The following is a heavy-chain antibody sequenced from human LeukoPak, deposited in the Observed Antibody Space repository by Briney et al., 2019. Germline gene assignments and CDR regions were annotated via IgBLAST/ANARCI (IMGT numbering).Heavy chain of an antibody. D-gene: IGHD2-21*02. V-gene: IGHV4-39*02. J-gene: IGHJ4*02. CDR3: TRDIGDFVSDF. Sequence: SETLSLTCTVSGGSIGSGYYWAWIRQPLGKGLEWIGSIHYGGTTHYNPSLQSRVAISADTSKNQFALDLRSVTAADTAVYYCTRDIGDFVSDFWGQGTLVTVSS. CDR2: IHYGGTT. CDR1: GGSIGSGYY.